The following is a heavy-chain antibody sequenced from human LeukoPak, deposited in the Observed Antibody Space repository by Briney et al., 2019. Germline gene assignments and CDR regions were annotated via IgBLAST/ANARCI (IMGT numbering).Heavy chain of an antibody. D-gene: IGHD3-10*01. CDR2: ISWNSGSI. CDR3: AKGLFGFGESRYYYGMDV. J-gene: IGHJ6*02. V-gene: IGHV3-9*01. CDR1: GFTFDDYA. Sequence: GGSLRLSCAASGFTFDDYAMHWVRQAPGKGLEWVSGISWNSGSIGYADSVKGRFTISRDNAKNSLYLQMNSLRAEDTALYYCAKGLFGFGESRYYYGMDVWGQGTTVTVSS.